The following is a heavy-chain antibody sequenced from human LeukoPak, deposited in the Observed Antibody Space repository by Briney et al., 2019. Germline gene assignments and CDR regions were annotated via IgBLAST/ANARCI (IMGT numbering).Heavy chain of an antibody. CDR1: GFTVSSNY. CDR3: ARGGTPTFWSGFMDV. CDR2: IYSGGTT. V-gene: IGHV3-53*04. J-gene: IGHJ6*02. D-gene: IGHD3-3*01. Sequence: PGGSLRLSCAASGFTVSSNYMSWVRQAPGKGLEWVSVIYSGGTTYYADSVKGRFIISRHNSNNTPYLQMNSLRAEDTAVYYCARGGTPTFWSGFMDVWGLGTTVTVSS.